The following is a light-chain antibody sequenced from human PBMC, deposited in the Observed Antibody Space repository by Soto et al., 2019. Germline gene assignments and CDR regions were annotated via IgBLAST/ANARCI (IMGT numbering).Light chain of an antibody. CDR3: SSYTSSSIDYV. CDR2: EVS. J-gene: IGLJ1*01. Sequence: QSALTQPASVSGSPGQSITISCTGTSSDVGGYNYVSWYQQHPGKAPKLMIYEVSNRPSGVSNRFSGYKSGNTASLTISGLQAEDEADYYCSSYTSSSIDYVFGTGTKHTVL. V-gene: IGLV2-14*01. CDR1: SSDVGGYNY.